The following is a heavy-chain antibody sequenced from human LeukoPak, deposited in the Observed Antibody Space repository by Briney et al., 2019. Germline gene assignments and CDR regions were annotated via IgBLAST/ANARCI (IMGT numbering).Heavy chain of an antibody. Sequence: VGSLRLSCAAAGFTFSSYAMSWVRQPPGKGLEWVSAVSGRGGSTYYADSVKGRFTISRDNSKNTLYLQMNSLRAEDTAVYYCARYPSCYDSSIYYFDYWGQGTLVTVSS. D-gene: IGHD3-22*01. CDR3: ARYPSCYDSSIYYFDY. CDR1: GFTFSSYA. J-gene: IGHJ4*02. V-gene: IGHV3-23*01. CDR2: VSGRGGST.